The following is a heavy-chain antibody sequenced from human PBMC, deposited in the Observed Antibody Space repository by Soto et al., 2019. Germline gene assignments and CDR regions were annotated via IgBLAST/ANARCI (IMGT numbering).Heavy chain of an antibody. J-gene: IGHJ3*02. CDR1: GSTFSSQC. CDR3: AKPEVLAI. V-gene: IGHV5-51*01. Sequence: GGSLNISFKGSGSTFSSQCIAWVRQKPGKGLEWMGIVYPGDAETRYSPSFQGQVTMSADKSIDTAYLQWSSLKASDTAIYYCAKPEVLAIRGQGTMVTVSS. CDR2: VYPGDAET.